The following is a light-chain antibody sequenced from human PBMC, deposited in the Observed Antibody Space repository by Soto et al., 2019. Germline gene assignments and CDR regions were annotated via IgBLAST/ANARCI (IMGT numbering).Light chain of an antibody. CDR2: EAS. J-gene: IGLJ1*01. CDR1: RLDVGGYNY. V-gene: IGLV2-14*01. Sequence: QSVLTQPASVSGSPGQSITISCTGTRLDVGGYNYVSWYQQQPGKAPKLIIYEASNRPSGVPDRFSGSKSGNTASLTISGLQAEDEADYYCSLYTSENTYVFGNGTKATVL. CDR3: SLYTSENTYV.